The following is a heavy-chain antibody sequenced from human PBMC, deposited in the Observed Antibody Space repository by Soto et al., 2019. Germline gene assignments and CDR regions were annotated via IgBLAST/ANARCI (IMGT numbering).Heavy chain of an antibody. Sequence: PGGSLRLSCAASGFTLSGSGMHGVRQASGKGLEWVGRIRSKANSYATAYGASGKGRFTISRDDSKNTAYLQMNSLKTEDTAVYYCTSPSEGIIFDNWGQGTLVTVSS. CDR2: IRSKANSYAT. CDR1: GFTLSGSG. V-gene: IGHV3-73*01. D-gene: IGHD1-20*01. CDR3: TSPSEGIIFDN. J-gene: IGHJ4*02.